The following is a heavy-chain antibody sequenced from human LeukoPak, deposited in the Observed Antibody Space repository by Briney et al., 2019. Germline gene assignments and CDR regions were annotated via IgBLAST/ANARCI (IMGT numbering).Heavy chain of an antibody. CDR3: ARSYCLGDSCYWYLDI. CDR1: GVSVNGYY. CDR2: ISHSGNT. V-gene: IGHV4-34*01. D-gene: IGHD2-21*01. Sequence: PSETLSLTCAVYGVSVNGYYWSWIRQPPGKGLEGSGGISHSGNTNYNPSLKTRVLISVDTSKNEFSLKLNSVPSRHTAVYFCARSYCLGDSCYWYLDIWGRGNMVTVSS. J-gene: IGHJ2*01.